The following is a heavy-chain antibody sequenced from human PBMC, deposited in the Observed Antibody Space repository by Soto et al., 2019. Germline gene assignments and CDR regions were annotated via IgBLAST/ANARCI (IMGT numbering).Heavy chain of an antibody. J-gene: IGHJ6*02. V-gene: IGHV4-59*01. CDR3: ARDRFIAAAGTMRMGGGHYYYYYGMDV. Sequence: SETLSLTCTVSGGSISSYYWSWIRQPPGKGLEWIGYIYYSGSTNYNPSLKSRVTISVDTSKNQFSLKLSSVTAADTAVYYCARDRFIAAAGTMRMGGGHYYYYYGMDVWGQGTTVTVSS. CDR2: IYYSGST. D-gene: IGHD6-13*01. CDR1: GGSISSYY.